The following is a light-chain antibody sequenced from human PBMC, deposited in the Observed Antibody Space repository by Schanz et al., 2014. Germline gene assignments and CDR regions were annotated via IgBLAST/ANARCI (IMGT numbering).Light chain of an antibody. V-gene: IGKV3D-20*02. Sequence: EVVLTQSPGTLSLSPGQRATLSCRASQSVTSTYLAWYQQKPGQAPRLLIYATSNRATGVPARFSGSGSGTEFTLTISSLQPEDFAVYYCQQRSNWPQTFGQGTKVEIK. CDR3: QQRSNWPQT. CDR2: ATS. CDR1: QSVTSTY. J-gene: IGKJ1*01.